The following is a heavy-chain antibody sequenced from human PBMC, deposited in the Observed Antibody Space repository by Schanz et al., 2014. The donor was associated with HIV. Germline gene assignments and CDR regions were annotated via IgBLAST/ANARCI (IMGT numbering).Heavy chain of an antibody. CDR2: IGGSRGGT. D-gene: IGHD3-10*01. CDR3: AKIRGTRGAYDGMDV. Sequence: EALLLESGGGLVQPGGSLRLSCRGSEFPFSHNAMTWVRQAPGKGLEWVSGIGGSRGGTYYADSVKGRFTISRDNSKNTMFLQMNSLRVEDTAIYYCAKIRGTRGAYDGMDVWGQGTTVTVSS. CDR1: EFPFSHNA. V-gene: IGHV3-23*01. J-gene: IGHJ6*02.